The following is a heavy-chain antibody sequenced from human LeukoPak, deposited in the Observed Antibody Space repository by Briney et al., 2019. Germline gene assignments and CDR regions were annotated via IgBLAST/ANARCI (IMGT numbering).Heavy chain of an antibody. CDR2: ISNDGTST. Sequence: GGSLRLSCSASGFTFSSSSMHWVRRAPGKGLVWVSRISNDGTSTNYADSVKGRFIISRDNAKNTLYLQMNSLRAEDTAVYFCARVRSSSWFDYWGQGTLVAVSS. CDR3: ARVRSSSWFDY. V-gene: IGHV3-74*01. CDR1: GFTFSSSS. D-gene: IGHD6-13*01. J-gene: IGHJ4*02.